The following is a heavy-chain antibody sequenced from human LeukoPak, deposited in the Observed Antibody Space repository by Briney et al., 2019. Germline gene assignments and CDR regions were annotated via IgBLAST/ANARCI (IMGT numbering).Heavy chain of an antibody. D-gene: IGHD1-26*01. CDR2: ISSSGSTI. Sequence: PGGSLRLSCAASGFTFSDYYMSWIRQAPGKGLEWVSYISSSGSTIYYADSVKGRFTISRDNAKNSQYLQMNSLRAEDTAVYYCARVPTVGATGIWFDYWGQGTLVTVSS. CDR3: ARVPTVGATGIWFDY. V-gene: IGHV3-11*01. CDR1: GFTFSDYY. J-gene: IGHJ4*02.